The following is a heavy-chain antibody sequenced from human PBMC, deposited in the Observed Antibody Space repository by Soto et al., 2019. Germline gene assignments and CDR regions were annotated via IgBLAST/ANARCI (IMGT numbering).Heavy chain of an antibody. J-gene: IGHJ6*02. CDR2: IVVGSGIS. CDR1: GFTFTNSA. Sequence: QMHLVQSGPEVKKPGTSVRVSCRASGFTFTNSAVQWVRQARGQRPEWIGWIVVGSGISNYAQKFQERVTITRDMSTNTAYMELTSLRSEDTAVYYCVAGIMESGPDYYYYGLDVWGQGTTVTVSS. V-gene: IGHV1-58*01. CDR3: VAGIMESGPDYYYYGLDV. D-gene: IGHD3-3*01.